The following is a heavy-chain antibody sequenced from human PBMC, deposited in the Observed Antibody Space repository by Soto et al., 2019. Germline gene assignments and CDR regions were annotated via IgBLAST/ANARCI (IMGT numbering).Heavy chain of an antibody. Sequence: SETLSLTCTVSGGSISSGGYYWSWIRQHPGKGLEWIGYIYYSGSTYYNPSLKSRVTISVDTSKNQFSLKLSSVTAADTAVYYCVRSFGVAAAGPFDDWGQGTLVTVSS. CDR3: VRSFGVAAAGPFDD. J-gene: IGHJ4*02. CDR2: IYYSGST. V-gene: IGHV4-31*03. CDR1: GGSISSGGYY. D-gene: IGHD6-13*01.